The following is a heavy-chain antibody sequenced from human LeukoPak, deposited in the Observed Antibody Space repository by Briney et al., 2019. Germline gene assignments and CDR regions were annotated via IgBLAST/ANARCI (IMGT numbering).Heavy chain of an antibody. CDR3: ARDPFLELYFYMDV. Sequence: ASVKVSCKASGYTFTSYGISWVRQAPGQGLEWMGWISAYNGNTNYAQKLQGRVTMTTDTSTSTAYMELRSLRSDDTAVYYCARDPFLELYFYMDVWGKGTTVTVSS. D-gene: IGHD3-3*01. J-gene: IGHJ6*03. V-gene: IGHV1-18*01. CDR2: ISAYNGNT. CDR1: GYTFTSYG.